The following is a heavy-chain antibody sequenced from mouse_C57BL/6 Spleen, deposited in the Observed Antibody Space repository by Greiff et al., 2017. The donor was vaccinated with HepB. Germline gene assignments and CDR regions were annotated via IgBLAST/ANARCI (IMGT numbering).Heavy chain of an antibody. CDR3: ARGIYYGSSPFDY. D-gene: IGHD1-1*01. Sequence: VHVKQSGAELVRPGSSVKMSCKTSGYTFTSYGINWVKQRPGQGLEWIGYIYIGNGYTEYNEKFKGKATLTSDTPSSTAYMQLSSLTSEDSAIYFCARGIYYGSSPFDYWGQGTTLTVSS. CDR1: GYTFTSYG. V-gene: IGHV1-58*01. J-gene: IGHJ2*01. CDR2: IYIGNGYT.